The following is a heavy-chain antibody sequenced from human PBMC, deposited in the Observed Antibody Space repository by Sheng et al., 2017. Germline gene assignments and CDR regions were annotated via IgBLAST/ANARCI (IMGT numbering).Heavy chain of an antibody. CDR1: GDTFRSYV. CDR2: IVVTLQKT. V-gene: IGHV1-69*11. Sequence: QVQLVQSGAEVKKPGSSVKVSCKASGDTFRSYVIAWVRQAPGQRLEWMGRIVVTLQKTHYAEKFQGRVAISADEGTNTAYMELISLTSDDTAVYYCATVPPNPSHSTHFDSWGQGTLVTVSS. J-gene: IGHJ4*02. D-gene: IGHD6-13*01. CDR3: ATVPPNPSHSTHFDS.